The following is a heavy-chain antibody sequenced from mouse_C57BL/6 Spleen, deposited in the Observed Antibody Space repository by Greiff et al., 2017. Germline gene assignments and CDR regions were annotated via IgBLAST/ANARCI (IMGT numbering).Heavy chain of an antibody. CDR2: ISSGSSTN. D-gene: IGHD1-1*02. V-gene: IGHV5-17*01. J-gene: IGHJ2*01. CDR1: GFTFRDYG. Sequence: EVMLVESGGGLVKPGGSLKLSCAASGFTFRDYGMHWVRQAPEKGLEWVAYISSGSSTNYYADTVKGRFTISRDNAKNTLYLQMTSLRSEDTAMYDCARRYGGYYVDYWGQGTTLTVSS. CDR3: ARRYGGYYVDY.